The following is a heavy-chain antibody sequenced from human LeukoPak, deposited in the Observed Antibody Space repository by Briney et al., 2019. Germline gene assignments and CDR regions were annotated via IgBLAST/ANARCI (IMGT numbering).Heavy chain of an antibody. CDR3: ARGGGYLDY. CDR1: GGSISSHY. Sequence: SETLSLTCTVSGGSISSHYWSWIRQPPGKGLEWIGYNYYSGSTNYNPSLKSRVTISVDTSKNQFSLKLSSVTAADTAVYYCARGGGYLDYWGQGTLVTVSS. D-gene: IGHD3-22*01. J-gene: IGHJ4*02. CDR2: NYYSGST. V-gene: IGHV4-59*11.